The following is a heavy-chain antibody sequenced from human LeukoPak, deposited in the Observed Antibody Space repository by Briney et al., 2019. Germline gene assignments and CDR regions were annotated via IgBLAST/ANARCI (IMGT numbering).Heavy chain of an antibody. J-gene: IGHJ4*02. CDR1: GDSISSSTNY. V-gene: IGHV4-39*07. CDR3: ARGPGPRFFDY. CDR2: FLYTGNT. Sequence: SETLSLTCSLSGDSISSSTNYWGWVRQSPGKGLEWIGNFLYTGNTYYNPSLKSRVSISVDTSKNQFSLKLNSVTAADTAVYFCARGPGPRFFDYWGQGTLVSVSS. D-gene: IGHD3-16*01.